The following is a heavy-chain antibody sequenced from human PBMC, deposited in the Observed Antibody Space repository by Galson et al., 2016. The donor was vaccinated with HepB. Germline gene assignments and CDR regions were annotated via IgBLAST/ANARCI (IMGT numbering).Heavy chain of an antibody. CDR1: GYAFLDYY. D-gene: IGHD6-19*01. V-gene: IGHV1-46*01. J-gene: IGHJ4*02. Sequence: SVKVSCTASGYAFLDYYIHWVRQAPGQGLEWMGIMKPSGGDTDTTHAQNFQGRVTMTRDKSTSTVYMELSILRSEDTAVYYCERDPGVKAVAGCFDYWGQGTLVTVSS. CDR3: ERDPGVKAVAGCFDY. CDR2: MKPSGGDT.